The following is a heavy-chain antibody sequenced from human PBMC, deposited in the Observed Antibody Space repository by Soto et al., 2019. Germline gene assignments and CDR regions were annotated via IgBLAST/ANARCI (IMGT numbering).Heavy chain of an antibody. CDR3: ARDRGAVTGQYFDY. CDR2: ISSSGTSA. V-gene: IGHV3-11*05. J-gene: IGHJ4*02. CDR1: GFTFSAVY. D-gene: IGHD6-19*01. Sequence: QVQLEESGGGLVKPGGSLRLSCAASGFTFSAVYMSWIRQAPNKGLEYISYISSSGTSANYADSVKGRFTISRDNAKNSLYLQINSLRAEDTDVYYCARDRGAVTGQYFDYWGQGALVTVSS.